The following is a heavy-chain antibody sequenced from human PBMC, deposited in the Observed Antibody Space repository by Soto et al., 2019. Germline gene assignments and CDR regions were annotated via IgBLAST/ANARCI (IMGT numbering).Heavy chain of an antibody. CDR2: ISGSGGRS. J-gene: IGHJ4*02. CDR1: GFTFSNYA. CDR3: AKAYFVWSSEQTYYFDY. D-gene: IGHD3-16*01. V-gene: IGHV3-23*01. Sequence: EVQLLDSGGGLVQPGGSLRLSCAASGFTFSNYAMTWVRQGPGKGLEWVSGISGSGGRSYYADSVKGRFTISRDNSKRTLYLQMTSLRAEDTAVYYCAKAYFVWSSEQTYYFDYWGQGTLVTVSS.